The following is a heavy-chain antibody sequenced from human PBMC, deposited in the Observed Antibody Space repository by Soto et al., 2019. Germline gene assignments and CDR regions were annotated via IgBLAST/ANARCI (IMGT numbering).Heavy chain of an antibody. J-gene: IGHJ6*02. CDR1: GGSISSYY. D-gene: IGHD3-10*01. CDR3: GRFKDNHGSGSYRHYYYYGMDV. Sequence: PSETLSLTCTVSGGSISSYYWSWIRQPPGKGLEWIGYIYYSGSTNYNPSLKSRVTISVDTSKNQFSLKLSSVTAADTAVYYCGRFKDNHGSGSYRHYYYYGMDVWGQGTTVTVSS. CDR2: IYYSGST. V-gene: IGHV4-59*01.